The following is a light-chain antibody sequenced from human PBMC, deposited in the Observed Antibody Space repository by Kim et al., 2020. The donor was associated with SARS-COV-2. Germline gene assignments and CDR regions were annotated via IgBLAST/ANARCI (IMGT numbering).Light chain of an antibody. CDR3: ESYDGRLSGWV. CDR1: STNNVAGND. CDR2: AST. J-gene: IGLJ3*02. Sequence: GTISSAGGSTNNVAGNDVHWYQQLPGTVPKLLIFASTRRPSGVPDRLSGSKSGTSASLAITGLQAEDEADYYCESYDGRLSGWVFGGGTQLTVL. V-gene: IGLV1-40*01.